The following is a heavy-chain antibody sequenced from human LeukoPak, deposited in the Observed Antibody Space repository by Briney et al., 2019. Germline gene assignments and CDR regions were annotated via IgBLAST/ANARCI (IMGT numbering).Heavy chain of an antibody. V-gene: IGHV3-30-3*01. J-gene: IGHJ4*02. Sequence: GGSLRLSCAASGFTFSSYAMHWVRQAPGKGLEWVAVISYDGSNKYYADSVKGRFTISRDNSKNTLYLQMNSLRAEDTAVYYCARDWAMAFFDYWVQGTLVTVSS. CDR3: ARDWAMAFFDY. CDR2: ISYDGSNK. CDR1: GFTFSSYA. D-gene: IGHD5-24*01.